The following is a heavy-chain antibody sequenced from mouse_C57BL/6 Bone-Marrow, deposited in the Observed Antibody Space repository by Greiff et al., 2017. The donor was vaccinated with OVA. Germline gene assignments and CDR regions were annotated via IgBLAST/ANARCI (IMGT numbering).Heavy chain of an antibody. J-gene: IGHJ4*01. CDR2: IDPENGDT. CDR3: TTYRVITTVVAPGAMDY. CDR1: GFNIKDDY. D-gene: IGHD1-1*01. Sequence: VQLKESGAELVRPGASVKLSCTASGFNIKDDYMHWVKQRPEQGLEWIGWIDPENGDTEYASKFQGKATITADTSSNTAYLQLSSLTSEDTAVYYCTTYRVITTVVAPGAMDYWGQGTSVTVSS. V-gene: IGHV14-4*01.